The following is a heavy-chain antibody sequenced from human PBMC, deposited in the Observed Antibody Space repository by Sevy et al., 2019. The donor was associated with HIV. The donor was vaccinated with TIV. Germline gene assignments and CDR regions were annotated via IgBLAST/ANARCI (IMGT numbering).Heavy chain of an antibody. CDR3: AKRRAIAGAGFDY. J-gene: IGHJ4*02. Sequence: GGSLRLSCEASGFTFSSYVMGWVRQAPGKGLVWVSSISSGGGSTYYADSVKGRFTISRDNSKNTIYLQMNSLRGDDTAIFYCAKRRAIAGAGFDYWGRGTLVTVSS. CDR2: ISSGGGST. CDR1: GFTFSSYV. D-gene: IGHD6-13*01. V-gene: IGHV3-23*01.